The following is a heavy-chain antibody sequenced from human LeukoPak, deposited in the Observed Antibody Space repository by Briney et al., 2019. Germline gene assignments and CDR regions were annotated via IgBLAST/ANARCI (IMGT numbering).Heavy chain of an antibody. J-gene: IGHJ3*02. CDR1: GFTFDDYG. D-gene: IGHD3-10*01. CDR2: INWNGGST. CDR3: ARVVASTMVRGAYAFNI. V-gene: IGHV3-20*01. Sequence: GGSLRLSCAASGFTFDDYGMSWVRQAPGKGLEWVSGINWNGGSTGYADSVKGRFTISRDNAKNSLYLQMNSLRAEDTALYHCARVVASTMVRGAYAFNIWGRGTMVTVSS.